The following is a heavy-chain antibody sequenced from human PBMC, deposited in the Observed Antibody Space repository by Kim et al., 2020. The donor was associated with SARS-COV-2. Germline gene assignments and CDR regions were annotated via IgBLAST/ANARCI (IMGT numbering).Heavy chain of an antibody. Sequence: GGSLRLSCAASGFTVSSNYMSWVRQAPGKGLEWVSVIYSGGSTYYADSVKGRFTISRDNSKNTLYLQMNSLRAEDTAVYYCARDLGVGYYDILTGYPGGMDVWGQGTTVTVSS. V-gene: IGHV3-66*01. CDR2: IYSGGST. CDR3: ARDLGVGYYDILTGYPGGMDV. CDR1: GFTVSSNY. D-gene: IGHD3-9*01. J-gene: IGHJ6*02.